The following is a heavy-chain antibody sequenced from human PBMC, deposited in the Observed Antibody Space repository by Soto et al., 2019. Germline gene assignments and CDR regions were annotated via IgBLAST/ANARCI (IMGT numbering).Heavy chain of an antibody. CDR3: ARNPYYSATSCYYS. J-gene: IGHJ4*02. CDR1: GFTFSSYS. D-gene: IGHD3-22*01. V-gene: IGHV3-21*01. CDR2: ISSSSSFI. Sequence: GGSLRLSCAASGFTFSSYSMNWVRQAPGKGLEWVSSISSSSSFIYYADSLKGRFTISRDNAKNSLYLQMNSLRAEDTAVYYCARNPYYSATSCYYSWGQGPLVTVPS.